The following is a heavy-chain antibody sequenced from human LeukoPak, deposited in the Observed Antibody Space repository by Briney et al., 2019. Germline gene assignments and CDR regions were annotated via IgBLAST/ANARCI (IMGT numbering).Heavy chain of an antibody. J-gene: IGHJ3*02. CDR1: GGSISSYY. CDR3: AREKGYYYDSSASRRAFDI. CDR2: IYYSGST. Sequence: KPSETLSLTCTVSGGSISSYYWSWIRQPPGKGLEWIGYIYYSGSTNYNPSLKSRVTISVDTSKNQFSLKLSSVTAADTAVYYCAREKGYYYDSSASRRAFDIWGQGTMVTVSS. V-gene: IGHV4-59*12. D-gene: IGHD3-22*01.